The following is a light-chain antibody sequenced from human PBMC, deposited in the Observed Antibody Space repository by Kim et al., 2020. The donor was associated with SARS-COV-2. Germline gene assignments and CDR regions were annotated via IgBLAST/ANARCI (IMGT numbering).Light chain of an antibody. CDR3: QVWDSSSDHPYV. CDR1: NIGSES. CDR2: YDS. V-gene: IGLV3-21*04. J-gene: IGLJ1*01. Sequence: SYELTQPPSVSVAPGKTARITCGGNNIGSESVHWYQQKPGQAPVLVIYYDSDRPSGIPERFSGSNSGNTATLTISRVEAGDEADYYCQVWDSSSDHPYVF.